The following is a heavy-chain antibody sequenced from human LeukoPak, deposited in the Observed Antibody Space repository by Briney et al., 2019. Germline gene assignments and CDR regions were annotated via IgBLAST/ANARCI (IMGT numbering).Heavy chain of an antibody. CDR3: AKDRSTVVTASLDY. CDR1: GFTFSSYG. V-gene: IGHV3-30*02. D-gene: IGHD2-21*02. Sequence: GGSLRLSCAASGFTFSSYGMHWVRQAPGKGLEWVAFIRYDGSNKYYADSVKGRFTISRDNSKNTLHLQMNSLRAEDTAVYYCAKDRSTVVTASLDYWGQGTLVTVSS. CDR2: IRYDGSNK. J-gene: IGHJ4*02.